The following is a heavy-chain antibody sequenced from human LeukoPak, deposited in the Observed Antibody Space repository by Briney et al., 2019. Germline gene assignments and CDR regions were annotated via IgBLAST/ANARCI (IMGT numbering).Heavy chain of an antibody. CDR1: GYTFTTYD. CDR3: ARVAGSIDY. CDR2: MNPNSGYT. Sequence: ASVKVSCKASGYTFTTYDINWMRQATGQGLEWMGWMNPNSGYTGYAQKLQGRVTITRDTSISTAYMELSSLRSEDTAVYYCARVAGSIDYWGQGTLVTVSS. J-gene: IGHJ4*02. D-gene: IGHD6-19*01. V-gene: IGHV1-8*03.